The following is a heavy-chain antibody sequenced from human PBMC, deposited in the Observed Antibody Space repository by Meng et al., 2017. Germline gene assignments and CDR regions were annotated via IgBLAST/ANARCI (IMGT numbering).Heavy chain of an antibody. Sequence: GGSLRLSCAASGFTFSSYAMHWVRQAPGKGLEWVAVISYDGSNKYYADSVKGRFTISRDNSKNTLYLQMNSLRAEDTAVYYCARAVGWLHPNFDYWGQGTLVTGAS. CDR2: ISYDGSNK. CDR1: GFTFSSYA. D-gene: IGHD5-24*01. J-gene: IGHJ4*02. CDR3: ARAVGWLHPNFDY. V-gene: IGHV3-30*01.